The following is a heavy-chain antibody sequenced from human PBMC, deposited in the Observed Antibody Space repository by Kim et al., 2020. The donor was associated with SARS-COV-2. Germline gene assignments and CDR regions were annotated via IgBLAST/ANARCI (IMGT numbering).Heavy chain of an antibody. CDR3: ARGEVQLWPNGHFDY. J-gene: IGHJ4*02. CDR2: IKQDGSEK. Sequence: GGSLRLSCAASGFTFSSYWMSWVRQAPGKGLEWVANIKQDGSEKYYVDSVKGRFTISRDNAKNSLYLQMNSLRAEDTAVYYCARGEVQLWPNGHFDYWSQGTLVTVSS. V-gene: IGHV3-7*01. CDR1: GFTFSSYW. D-gene: IGHD5-18*01.